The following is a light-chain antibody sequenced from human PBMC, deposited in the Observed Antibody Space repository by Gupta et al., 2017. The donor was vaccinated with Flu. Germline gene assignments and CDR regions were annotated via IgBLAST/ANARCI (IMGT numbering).Light chain of an antibody. CDR2: GAS. CDR1: QSVRSK. V-gene: IGKV3-15*01. J-gene: IGKJ4*01. CDR3: QQYKNWPLIT. Sequence: ATLSVSPGERATLSCRAGQSVRSKLAWYKQKPGQPPRLLIYGASTRDTGIPARFSGSGYGTEFTLTINSRQSEDFAVYYCQQYKNWPLITFGGGTKVEIK.